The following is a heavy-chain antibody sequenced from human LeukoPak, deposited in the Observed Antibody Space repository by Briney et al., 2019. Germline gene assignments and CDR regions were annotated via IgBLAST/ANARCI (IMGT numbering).Heavy chain of an antibody. CDR1: GYTFTSYG. J-gene: IGHJ4*02. V-gene: IGHV1-18*01. D-gene: IGHD7-27*01. CDR2: ISAYNGNT. CDR3: ARAPGWGSTPNFDY. Sequence: VASVKVSCKASGYTFTSYGISWVRQDPGQGLEWMGWISAYNGNTNYAQKLQGRVTMTTDTSTSTAYMELRSLRSDDTAVYYCARAPGWGSTPNFDYWGQGTLVTVSS.